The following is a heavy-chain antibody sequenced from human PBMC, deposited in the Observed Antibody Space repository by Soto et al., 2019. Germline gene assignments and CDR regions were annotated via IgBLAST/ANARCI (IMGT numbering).Heavy chain of an antibody. Sequence: GESLKISCAASGFTFSSYAMSWVRQAPGKGLEWVSAISGSGGSTYYADSVKGRFTISRDNSKNTLYLQMNSLRAEDTAVYYCAKDLVSYGDLNKLYFDYWGQGTLVTVSS. CDR1: GFTFSSYA. V-gene: IGHV3-23*01. D-gene: IGHD4-17*01. CDR3: AKDLVSYGDLNKLYFDY. CDR2: ISGSGGST. J-gene: IGHJ4*02.